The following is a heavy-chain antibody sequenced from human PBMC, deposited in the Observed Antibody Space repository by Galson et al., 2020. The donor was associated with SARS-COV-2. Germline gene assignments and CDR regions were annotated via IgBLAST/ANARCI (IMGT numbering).Heavy chain of an antibody. V-gene: IGHV3-74*03. CDR2: TNGDESST. D-gene: IGHD3-16*01. Sequence: GGSLRLSCAASGFTFSNFWMHWVRQAPGKGLVWVSRTNGDESSTTYADSVKGRFTISRDNAKNTLHLQMNSLRAEDTAVYYCARDSLGGAYSPNYVDYWGQGILVTVSS. CDR1: GFTFSNFW. CDR3: ARDSLGGAYSPNYVDY. J-gene: IGHJ4*02.